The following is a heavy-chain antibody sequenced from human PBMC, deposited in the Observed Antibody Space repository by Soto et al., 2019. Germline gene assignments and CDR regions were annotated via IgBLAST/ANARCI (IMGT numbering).Heavy chain of an antibody. J-gene: IGHJ6*02. V-gene: IGHV1-69*08. CDR3: ARDRRTNYDYYGMDV. CDR1: GDTFRRYS. Sequence: QVQLVQSGAEVKKPGSSVKVSCKASGDTFRRYSITWVRQAPGQGLEWMGRINPIVEIPRYAQKFQGRVTITVDKTTTTAHRELTSLRSDDTAVYYCARDRRTNYDYYGMDVWGQGTTVTVTS. CDR2: INPIVEIP.